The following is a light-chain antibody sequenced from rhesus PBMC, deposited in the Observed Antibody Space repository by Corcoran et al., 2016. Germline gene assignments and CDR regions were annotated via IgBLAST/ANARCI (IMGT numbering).Light chain of an antibody. V-gene: IGKV1-22*01. Sequence: DIQMTQSPSSLSASVGDKLTITCRASQGISSWLAWYQQKPGKAPKLLIYKASSLQSGVPSRFSGSGYGTDFTLTISSLQPEDCATYYCLQYSSSPRTFGQGTKVEIK. CDR3: LQYSSSPRT. J-gene: IGKJ1*01. CDR2: KAS. CDR1: QGISSW.